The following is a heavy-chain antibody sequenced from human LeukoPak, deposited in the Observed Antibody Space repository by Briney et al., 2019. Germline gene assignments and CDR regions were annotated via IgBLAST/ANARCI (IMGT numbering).Heavy chain of an antibody. Sequence: GGSLRLSCAASGFTFSSYSMNWVRQAPGKGLEWVSYISSSSSTIYYADSAKGRFTISRDNAKNSLYLQMNSLRAEDTAVYYCARGAGELEYWGQGTLVTVSS. CDR1: GFTFSSYS. J-gene: IGHJ4*02. D-gene: IGHD1-26*01. V-gene: IGHV3-48*04. CDR3: ARGAGELEY. CDR2: ISSSSSTI.